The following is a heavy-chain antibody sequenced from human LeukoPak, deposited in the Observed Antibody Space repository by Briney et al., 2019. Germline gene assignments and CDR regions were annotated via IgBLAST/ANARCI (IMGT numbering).Heavy chain of an antibody. CDR2: ISYDGSNK. CDR1: GFTFSSFA. CDR3: AKDLSGYVGPRYYYGMDV. J-gene: IGHJ6*02. D-gene: IGHD5-12*01. V-gene: IGHV3-30*18. Sequence: GGSLRLSCAASGFTFSSFAMTWVRQAPGKGLEWVAVISYDGSNKYYADSVKGRFTISRDNSKNTLYLQMNSLRAEDTAVYYCAKDLSGYVGPRYYYGMDVWGQGTTVTVSS.